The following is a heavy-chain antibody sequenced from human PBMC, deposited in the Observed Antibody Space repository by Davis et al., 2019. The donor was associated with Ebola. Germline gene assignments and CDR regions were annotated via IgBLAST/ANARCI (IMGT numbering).Heavy chain of an antibody. V-gene: IGHV1-18*01. CDR2: ISAYNGNT. D-gene: IGHD4-17*01. CDR1: GYTFTTYG. J-gene: IGHJ4*02. Sequence: AASVKVSCKASGYTFTTYGISWVRQAPGQGLEWMGWISAYNGNTNYAQKLQGRVTMTTDTSTSTAYMELSSLRSEDTAVYYCASGMTTVTTRVDYWGQGTLVTVSS. CDR3: ASGMTTVTTRVDY.